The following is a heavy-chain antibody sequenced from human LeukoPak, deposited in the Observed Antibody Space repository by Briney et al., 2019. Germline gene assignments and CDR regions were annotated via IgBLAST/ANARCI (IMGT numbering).Heavy chain of an antibody. D-gene: IGHD6-19*01. Sequence: PSETLSLTCTVPGGSIGSSGYYWGWIRQPPGKGLEWVGSIYYSGSTYHNSSLTGRISMSVDTSKTQFSLRLNSVTASDTAFYYCARHDPETGGWRPFDSWGQGTLVTVFS. CDR2: IYYSGST. CDR3: ARHDPETGGWRPFDS. J-gene: IGHJ4*02. V-gene: IGHV4-39*01. CDR1: GGSIGSSGYY.